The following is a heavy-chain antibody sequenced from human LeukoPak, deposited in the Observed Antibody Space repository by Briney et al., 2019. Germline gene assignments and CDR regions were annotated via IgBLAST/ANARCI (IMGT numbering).Heavy chain of an antibody. Sequence: GSLLLSCAASGFTFYDYGMRWVRRAPGKGGEWVSGINWNGGSTGYTDSVKGRFTISRDNAKNSLYLQMNSLRAEDTAVYYCAELGITMIGGVWGKGTTVTISS. J-gene: IGHJ6*04. CDR1: GFTFYDYG. D-gene: IGHD3-10*02. V-gene: IGHV3-20*04. CDR2: INWNGGST. CDR3: AELGITMIGGV.